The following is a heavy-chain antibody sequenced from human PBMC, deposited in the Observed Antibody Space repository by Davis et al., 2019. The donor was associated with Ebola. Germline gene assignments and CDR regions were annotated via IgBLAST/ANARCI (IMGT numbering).Heavy chain of an antibody. CDR2: IIPILGTA. D-gene: IGHD2-15*01. Sequence: AASVKVSCKASGGTFSSYAISWVRQAPGQGLEWMGRIIPILGTANYAQKFQGRVTITADKSTSTAYMELSSLRSEDTAVYYCAREEVVVVAATNYYYYGMDVWGQGTTVTVSS. CDR1: GGTFSSYA. J-gene: IGHJ6*02. V-gene: IGHV1-69*04. CDR3: AREEVVVVAATNYYYYGMDV.